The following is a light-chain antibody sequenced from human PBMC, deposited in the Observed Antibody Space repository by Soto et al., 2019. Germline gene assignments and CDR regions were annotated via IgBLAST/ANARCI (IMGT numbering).Light chain of an antibody. CDR2: GAS. CDR1: QSVTSN. V-gene: IGKV3-15*01. Sequence: EKVLTQSPATLSVSPGERATLSSRASQSVTSNIAWYQQKPGQAPRLLIYGASTRATGIPARFSGSGSGTEFTLTISSLQSEDSAVYYCQQYNDWPPLTFGGGTKVEIK. J-gene: IGKJ4*01. CDR3: QQYNDWPPLT.